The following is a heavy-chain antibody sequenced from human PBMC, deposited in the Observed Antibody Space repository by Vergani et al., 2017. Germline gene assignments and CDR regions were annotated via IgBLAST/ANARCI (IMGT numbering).Heavy chain of an antibody. CDR1: GGSISSYY. CDR3: ARDRSGATIFDY. D-gene: IGHD1-26*01. V-gene: IGHV4-59*01. Sequence: QVQLQESGPGLVKPSETLSLTCTVSGGSISSYYWSWIRQPPGKGLEWIGYIYYSGSTNYNPSLKSRVTISVDTSKNQFSLKLSSVTAADTAVYYCARDRSGATIFDYWDQGTLVTVSS. CDR2: IYYSGST. J-gene: IGHJ4*02.